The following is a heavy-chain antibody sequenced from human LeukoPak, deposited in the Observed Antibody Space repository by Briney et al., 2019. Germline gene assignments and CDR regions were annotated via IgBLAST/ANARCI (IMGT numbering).Heavy chain of an antibody. CDR1: GYTFTGYY. D-gene: IGHD6-13*01. CDR3: ARAGSSSRSVNDY. CDR2: INPYSGGT. Sequence: ASVKVSCKASGYTFTGYYMHWVRQAPGQGLEWMGWINPYSGGTNYAQKFQGRVTMTRDTSISTGYMELSRLTSDDTAVYYCARAGSSSRSVNDYWGQGTLVTAPS. J-gene: IGHJ4*02. V-gene: IGHV1-2*02.